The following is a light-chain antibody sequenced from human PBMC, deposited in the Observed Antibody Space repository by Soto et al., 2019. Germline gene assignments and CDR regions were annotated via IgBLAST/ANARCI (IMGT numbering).Light chain of an antibody. CDR3: EAWDGSLNVVL. V-gene: IGLV1-44*01. Sequence: QSVLTQPPSASGTPGQRVTISCSGSSSNIGTNTVNWYQHLPGSAPKLLIYSNNQRPSGVPERFSGSKSGTSASLAISGLQPADEADYYCEAWDGSLNVVLFGGGTKLTVL. CDR1: SSNIGTNT. J-gene: IGLJ2*01. CDR2: SNN.